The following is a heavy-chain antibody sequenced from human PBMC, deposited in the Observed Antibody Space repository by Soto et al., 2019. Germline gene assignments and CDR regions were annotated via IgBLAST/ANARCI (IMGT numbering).Heavy chain of an antibody. V-gene: IGHV3-30*03. CDR1: GFTLSNFG. Sequence: QVQLVESGGGVVQPGTSLRLSCATSGFTLSNFGMHWVRQAPGKGLEWVAVLSDDGRNEYYADSVKGRFTISRDNSKNTLFLQMNSLRAEDSAVYFCVRGSGKGLYGLDIWGQGTTVTVSS. D-gene: IGHD3-10*01. J-gene: IGHJ6*02. CDR3: VRGSGKGLYGLDI. CDR2: LSDDGRNE.